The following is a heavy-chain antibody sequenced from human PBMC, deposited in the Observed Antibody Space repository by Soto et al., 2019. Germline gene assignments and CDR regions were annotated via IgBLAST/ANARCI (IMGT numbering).Heavy chain of an antibody. D-gene: IGHD6-19*01. CDR3: RVRAVAGTDAFDI. V-gene: IGHV3-23*01. Sequence: GGSLRLSCAASGFTFSSYAMSWVRQAPGKGLEWVSAISGSGGSTYYADSVKGRFTISRDNSKNTLYLQMNSLRAEDTAVYSCRVRAVAGTDAFDIWGQGTMVTVSS. CDR2: ISGSGGST. CDR1: GFTFSSYA. J-gene: IGHJ3*02.